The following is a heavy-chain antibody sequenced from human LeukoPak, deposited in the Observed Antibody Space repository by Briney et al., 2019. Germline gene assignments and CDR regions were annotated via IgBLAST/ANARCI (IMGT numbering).Heavy chain of an antibody. CDR3: ARVRDAYNYFHY. Sequence: HPGGSLRLSCAASGFTFSTYAVNWVRQAPGKGLEWVSYISGSGDSIYYADSVKGRFTMSRDNAKNSLYLQMNSLRAEDTAVYYCARVRDAYNYFHYWGQGTLVTVSS. CDR1: GFTFSTYA. D-gene: IGHD2-2*01. CDR2: ISGSGDSI. V-gene: IGHV3-48*01. J-gene: IGHJ4*02.